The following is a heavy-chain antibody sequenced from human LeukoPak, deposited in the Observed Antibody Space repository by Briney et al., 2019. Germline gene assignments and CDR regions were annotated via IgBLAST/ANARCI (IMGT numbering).Heavy chain of an antibody. CDR2: INHSGST. Sequence: SETLSLTCAVYGGSFSGYYWSWIRQPPGKGLEWIGEINHSGSTNYNPSLKSRVTISVDTSKNQFSLKLSSVTAADTAVYYCARAVPPSWIQLWFATNWFDPWGQGTLVTVSS. D-gene: IGHD5-18*01. CDR1: GGSFSGYY. J-gene: IGHJ5*02. V-gene: IGHV4-34*01. CDR3: ARAVPPSWIQLWFATNWFDP.